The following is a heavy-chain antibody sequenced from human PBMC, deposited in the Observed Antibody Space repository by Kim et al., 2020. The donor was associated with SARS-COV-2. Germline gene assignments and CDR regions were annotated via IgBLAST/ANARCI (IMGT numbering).Heavy chain of an antibody. CDR3: AREIKGGVDY. D-gene: IGHD3-16*01. CDR2: T. Sequence: TTCNPTLKRRVTISVATSKNQFSLKLSSVTAADTAVYYCAREIKGGVDYWGQGTLVTVSS. V-gene: IGHV4-59*01. J-gene: IGHJ4*02.